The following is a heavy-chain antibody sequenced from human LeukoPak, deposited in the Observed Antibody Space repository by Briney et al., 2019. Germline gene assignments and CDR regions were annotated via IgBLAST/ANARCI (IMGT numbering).Heavy chain of an antibody. CDR3: ARLYDRSAYGAFDI. V-gene: IGHV3-66*02. D-gene: IGHD3-22*01. CDR1: GFTVSSNY. J-gene: IGHJ3*02. Sequence: GGSLRLSCAASGFTVSSNYMGWVRQAPGKGLEWVSVLYSGGSTYYPDSVKGRFTISRDNSQNTLDLQMDSLRAEGTAVYYCARLYDRSAYGAFDIWGQGTMVTVSS. CDR2: LYSGGST.